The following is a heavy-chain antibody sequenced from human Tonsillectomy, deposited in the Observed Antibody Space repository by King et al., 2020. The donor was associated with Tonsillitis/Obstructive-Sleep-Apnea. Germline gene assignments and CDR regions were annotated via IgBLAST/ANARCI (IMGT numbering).Heavy chain of an antibody. D-gene: IGHD1-26*01. CDR1: GFAFSDAW. Sequence: VQLVESGGGLVKPGESLRLTCAASGFAFSDAWMTWVRQAPGKGLEWVGRIKSQADGGTADIAAPVKGRFTISRNDSKNTLFLQVNSLKTEDTAVYYCTQRIVGDNLSPFDYWGQGTLVTVSS. CDR2: IKSQADGGTA. CDR3: TQRIVGDNLSPFDY. V-gene: IGHV3-15*01. J-gene: IGHJ4*02.